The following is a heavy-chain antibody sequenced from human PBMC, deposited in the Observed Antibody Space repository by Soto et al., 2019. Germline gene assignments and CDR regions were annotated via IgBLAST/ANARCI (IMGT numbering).Heavy chain of an antibody. CDR1: GFTFSSYA. J-gene: IGHJ4*02. CDR2: ISGSGGST. Sequence: GGSLRLSCAASGFTFSSYAMSWVRQASGKGLEWVSAISGSGGSTYYADSVKGRFTISRDNSKNTLYLQMNSLRAEDTAVYYCAGYDIAAPFDYWGQGTLVTVSS. CDR3: AGYDIAAPFDY. V-gene: IGHV3-23*01. D-gene: IGHD6-6*01.